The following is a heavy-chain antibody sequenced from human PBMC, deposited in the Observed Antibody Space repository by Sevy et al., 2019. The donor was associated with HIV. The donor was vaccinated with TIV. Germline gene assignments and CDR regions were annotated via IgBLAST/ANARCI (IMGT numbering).Heavy chain of an antibody. CDR2: FYRGGST. CDR1: GFTVSSNY. D-gene: IGHD2-15*01. Sequence: GGSLRLTCAASGFTVSSNYMSWVRQAPGKGLEWVSVFYRGGSTFYADSVKGRFTISRDSSKNTLYQQVSSLRAEDTAVYYCARGGDCSGGSCYDYWDQGTLVTVSS. CDR3: ARGGDCSGGSCYDY. J-gene: IGHJ4*02. V-gene: IGHV3-53*01.